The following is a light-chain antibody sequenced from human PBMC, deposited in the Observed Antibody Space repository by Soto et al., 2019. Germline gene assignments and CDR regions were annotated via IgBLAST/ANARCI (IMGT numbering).Light chain of an antibody. CDR2: EVS. J-gene: IGLJ1*01. CDR3: SSYTICRTV. V-gene: IGLV2-14*01. CDR1: SSDVGGYNY. Sequence: QSALTQPASVSGSPGQSITISCTGTSSDVGGYNYVSWYQQHPGKAPKLMIYEVSNRPSGVSNRFSGSKSGNTASLTISGLQAEDEDDYYCSSYTICRTVFRTATTVTVL.